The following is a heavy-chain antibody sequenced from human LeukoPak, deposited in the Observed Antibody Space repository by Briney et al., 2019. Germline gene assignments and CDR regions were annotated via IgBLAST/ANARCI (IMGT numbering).Heavy chain of an antibody. J-gene: IGHJ4*02. D-gene: IGHD3-22*01. CDR3: ARGSPPRRNYDSRGYYSYYFDY. CDR1: GYTFTSYG. Sequence: ASVTVSFKASGYTFTSYGISWVRQAPGQGLEWMGWISAYNGNTHYAQKLQGRVTMTTDTSTSTVYMELRSLRSDDTAVYSCARGSPPRRNYDSRGYYSYYFDYWGQGTLVTVSS. V-gene: IGHV1-18*01. CDR2: ISAYNGNT.